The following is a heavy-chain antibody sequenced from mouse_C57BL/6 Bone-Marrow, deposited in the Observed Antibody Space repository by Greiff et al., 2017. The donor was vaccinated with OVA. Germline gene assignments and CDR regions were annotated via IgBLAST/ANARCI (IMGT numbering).Heavy chain of an antibody. Sequence: EVNLVESGGGLVKPGGSLKLSCAASGFTFSSYTMSWVRQTPEKRLEWVATISGGGGNTYYPDSVKGRVTITRDNAKNTRYLQMSSLRSEDTALYYCARRPGSRPAWCAYWGQGTLVTVSA. CDR3: ARRPGSRPAWCAY. CDR1: GFTFSSYT. J-gene: IGHJ3*01. CDR2: ISGGGGNT. D-gene: IGHD1-1*01. V-gene: IGHV5-9*01.